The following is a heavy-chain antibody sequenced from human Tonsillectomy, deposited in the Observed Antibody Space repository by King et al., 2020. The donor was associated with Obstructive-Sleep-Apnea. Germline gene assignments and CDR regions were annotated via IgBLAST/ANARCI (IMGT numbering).Heavy chain of an antibody. V-gene: IGHV5-51*01. Sequence: VQLVESGAEVKKPGESLKISCKGSGYSFTNYWIGWVRQMPGKGLEWMGIIYGGDSDTTYSPSFQGQVTISADKSIKTAYVHWSSLKAPDTAVYYCATTREGYFDYWGQGTLVTVSS. J-gene: IGHJ4*03. CDR2: IYGGDSDT. CDR1: GYSFTNYW. CDR3: ATTREGYFDY.